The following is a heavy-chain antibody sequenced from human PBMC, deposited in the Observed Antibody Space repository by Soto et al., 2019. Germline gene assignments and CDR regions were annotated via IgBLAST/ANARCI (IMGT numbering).Heavy chain of an antibody. D-gene: IGHD2-2*01. J-gene: IGHJ6*02. CDR3: ACAQNYHLQDYYGMDV. V-gene: IGHV1-2*02. CDR1: GYTFTGYY. Sequence: ASVKVSCKASGYTFTGYYMQWVRQAPGQGLEWMGWINPNSGGTNYAQKFQGRVTMTRDTSISTAYMELSRLESDDAAVYYCACAQNYHLQDYYGMDVWGQGTTVTVSS. CDR2: INPNSGGT.